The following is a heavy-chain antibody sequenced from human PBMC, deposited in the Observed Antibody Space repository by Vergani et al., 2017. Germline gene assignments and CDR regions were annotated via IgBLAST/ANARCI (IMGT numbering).Heavy chain of an antibody. Sequence: QVQLQESGPGLVKPSETLSLTCTVSGGSISSYYWSWIRQPPGKGLEWIGYIYYSGSTNYNPSLKSRVTISVDTSKNQFSLKLSSVTAADTAVYYCARTYYDFWSGYYGPNYFDYWGQGTLVTVSS. V-gene: IGHV4-59*12. J-gene: IGHJ4*02. CDR3: ARTYYDFWSGYYGPNYFDY. CDR2: IYYSGST. D-gene: IGHD3-3*01. CDR1: GGSISSYY.